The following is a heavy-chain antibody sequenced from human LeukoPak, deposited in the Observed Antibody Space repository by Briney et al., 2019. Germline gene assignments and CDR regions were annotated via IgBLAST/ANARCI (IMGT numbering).Heavy chain of an antibody. V-gene: IGHV4-59*02. CDR3: ARRGGSPLGAFDI. CDR2: IYHSGST. J-gene: IGHJ3*02. Sequence: SETLSLTCTVSGASVSNYDWSWIRQPPGKGLERIGYIYHSGSTNYNPSLKSRVTISVDTSKNQFSLKFTSVTAADTAMYYCARRGGSPLGAFDIWGQGTMVTVSS. CDR1: GASVSNYD. D-gene: IGHD1-26*01.